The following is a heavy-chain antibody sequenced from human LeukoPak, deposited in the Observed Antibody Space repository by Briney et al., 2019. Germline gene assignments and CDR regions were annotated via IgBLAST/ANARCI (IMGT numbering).Heavy chain of an antibody. J-gene: IGHJ3*02. Sequence: PSETLSLTCTVSGGSISSFYWSWIRQPPGKGLEWIGCIYYSGTTNYNPSLKSRVTISVDTSKKQFSLKLTSVAAADTAVYYCARDAGIAPSDAFDIWGQGTMVTVSS. CDR3: ARDAGIAPSDAFDI. D-gene: IGHD6-13*01. CDR1: GGSISSFY. V-gene: IGHV4-59*01. CDR2: IYYSGTT.